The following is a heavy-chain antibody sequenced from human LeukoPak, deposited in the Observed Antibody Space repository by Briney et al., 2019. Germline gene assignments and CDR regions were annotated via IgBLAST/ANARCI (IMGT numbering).Heavy chain of an antibody. D-gene: IGHD4-23*01. Sequence: PSQTLSPTCTVSGDSISRGGYYWTWIRQHPGKGLEWIGYIYYSGITYYNPSISSRVTLSVVTSRNQSSLKLSSVTAADAAVYDCARSTDGGNCMGWYFDLWGRGTLATVSS. CDR2: IYYSGIT. V-gene: IGHV4-31*03. J-gene: IGHJ2*01. CDR1: GDSISRGGYY. CDR3: ARSTDGGNCMGWYFDL.